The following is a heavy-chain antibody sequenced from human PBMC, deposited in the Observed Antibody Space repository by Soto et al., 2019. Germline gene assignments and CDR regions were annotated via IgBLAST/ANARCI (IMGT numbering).Heavy chain of an antibody. Sequence: ASVKVSCKASGYTFTNYYLHWVRQAPGQGLEWMGIINPSGDSTSYAQKFQGRVTMTRDTSTGTVYMDLSSLRSEDTAVYYCAKSTVTTSTFDYWGQGTLVTVSS. CDR2: INPSGDST. CDR1: GYTFTNYY. D-gene: IGHD4-17*01. J-gene: IGHJ4*02. CDR3: AKSTVTTSTFDY. V-gene: IGHV1-46*01.